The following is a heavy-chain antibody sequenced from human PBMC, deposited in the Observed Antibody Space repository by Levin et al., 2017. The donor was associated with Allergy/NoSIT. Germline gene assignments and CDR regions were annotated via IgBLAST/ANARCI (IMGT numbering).Heavy chain of an antibody. J-gene: IGHJ5*02. CDR3: ARDGVYDFRSPHYWGYFDL. CDR2: ISGYNGNT. CDR1: GYTFTNYG. Sequence: ASVKVSCKASGYTFTNYGVSWVRQFPGQGLEWMGWISGYNGNTNYPQKLQGRVTLTIDSSTTTVFMELRGLTSDDTAVCYCARDGVYDFRSPHYWGYFDLWGQGTLVTVSS. D-gene: IGHD3/OR15-3a*01. V-gene: IGHV1-18*01.